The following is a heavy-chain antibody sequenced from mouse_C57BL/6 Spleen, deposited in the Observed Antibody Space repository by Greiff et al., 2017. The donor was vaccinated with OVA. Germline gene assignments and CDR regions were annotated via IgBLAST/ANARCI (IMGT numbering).Heavy chain of an antibody. Sequence: VQLQQPGAELVRPGSSVKLSCKASGYTFTSYWMDWVKQRPGQGLEWIGNIYPSDSETHYNQKFKDKATLTVDKSSSTAYMQLSSLTSEDSAVYYCARSGYGNYYWYFDVWGTGTTVTVSS. V-gene: IGHV1-61*01. CDR1: GYTFTSYW. J-gene: IGHJ1*03. CDR3: ARSGYGNYYWYFDV. CDR2: IYPSDSET. D-gene: IGHD2-1*01.